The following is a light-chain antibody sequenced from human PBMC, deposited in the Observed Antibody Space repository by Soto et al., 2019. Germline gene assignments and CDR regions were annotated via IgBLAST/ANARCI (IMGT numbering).Light chain of an antibody. J-gene: IGKJ3*01. CDR3: QQVKSYPHN. V-gene: IGKV1-9*01. Sequence: IQLTQSPSSLSASVGDRVTITCRASEGISSYLAWYQQRPGKAPKVLIYAASTLLSDVPSRFSRSRSGTDFTLSISSLQPEDLATYDCQQVKSYPHNFGPGTKVDIK. CDR1: EGISSY. CDR2: AAS.